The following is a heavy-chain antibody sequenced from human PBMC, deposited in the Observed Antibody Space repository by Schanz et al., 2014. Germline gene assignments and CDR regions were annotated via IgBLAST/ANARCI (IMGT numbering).Heavy chain of an antibody. J-gene: IGHJ6*03. Sequence: DLVESGGGLIQRGESLRLSCSASGFSFSSYSMNWVRQAPGKGLEWLSNIDGKRTTVYYSDSVKGRFTVSRDNARNSLYLHMNTLGAEDTAVYDYARDGDRLYRNYYMDVWGKGTTVTVSS. V-gene: IGHV3-48*01. CDR3: ARDGDRLYRNYYMDV. D-gene: IGHD2-21*02. CDR2: IDGKRTTV. CDR1: GFSFSSYS.